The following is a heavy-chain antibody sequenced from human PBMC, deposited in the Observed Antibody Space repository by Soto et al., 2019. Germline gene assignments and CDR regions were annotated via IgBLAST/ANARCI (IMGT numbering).Heavy chain of an antibody. CDR2: IIPILGIA. J-gene: IGHJ4*02. CDR1: GGTFSSYT. CDR3: ARAKRFLEWPTWDYYFDY. D-gene: IGHD3-3*01. Sequence: GASVKVSCKASGGTFSSYTISWVRQAPGQGLEWMGRIIPILGIANYAQKFQGRVTITADKSTSTAYMELSSLRSEDTAVYYCARAKRFLEWPTWDYYFDYWGQGTLVTVSS. V-gene: IGHV1-69*02.